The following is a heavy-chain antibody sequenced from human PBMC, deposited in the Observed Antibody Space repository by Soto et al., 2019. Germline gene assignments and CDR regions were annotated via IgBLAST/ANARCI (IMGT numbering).Heavy chain of an antibody. D-gene: IGHD5-18*01. V-gene: IGHV1-69*02. CDR2: IIPILGIA. CDR1: GGTFSSYT. J-gene: IGHJ4*02. Sequence: QVQLVQSGAEVKKPGSSVKVSCKASGGTFSSYTISWVRQAPGQGLEWMGRIIPILGIANYAQKFQGRVTITADKSTNTAYMELSSLRSEDTAVDYCATAMGEGPFDYWGQGTLVTVSS. CDR3: ATAMGEGPFDY.